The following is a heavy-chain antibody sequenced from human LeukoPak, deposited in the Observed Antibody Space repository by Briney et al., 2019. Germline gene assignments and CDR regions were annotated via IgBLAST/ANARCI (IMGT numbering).Heavy chain of an antibody. J-gene: IGHJ4*02. CDR2: ISSSSSYI. V-gene: IGHV3-21*01. D-gene: IGHD6-13*01. CDR1: GFTFSSYS. CDR3: ARDKAHLAAAGFIDY. Sequence: GGSLRLSCAASGFTFSSYSMNWVRQAPGKGLEWVSFISSSSSYIYYADSVKGRFTISRDNAKNSLYLQMNSLRAEDTAVYYCARDKAHLAAAGFIDYWGQGTLVTVSS.